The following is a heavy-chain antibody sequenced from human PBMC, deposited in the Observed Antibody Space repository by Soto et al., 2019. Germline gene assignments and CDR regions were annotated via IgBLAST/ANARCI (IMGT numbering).Heavy chain of an antibody. J-gene: IGHJ5*02. Sequence: GSLRLSCAASGFTFSTYWMDWVRQTPGKGLEWVANINQDGSEKNYVDSVKGRFTIYRDNAKNSLYLQMSSLTAEDSALYYCSRSLNAWGQGTLVTVSS. CDR1: GFTFSTYW. CDR2: INQDGSEK. V-gene: IGHV3-7*01. CDR3: SRSLNA.